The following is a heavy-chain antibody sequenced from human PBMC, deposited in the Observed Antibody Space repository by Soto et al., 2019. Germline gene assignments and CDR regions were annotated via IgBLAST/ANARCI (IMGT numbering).Heavy chain of an antibody. V-gene: IGHV1-2*04. CDR2: INPNSGGT. CDR3: ARGSPIVLMVYAEHDDFDI. Sequence: ASVKVSCKASGYTFTGYYMHWVRQAPGQGLEWMGWINPNSGGTNYAQKFQGWVTMTRDTSISTAYMELSRLRSDDTAVYYCARGSPIVLMVYAEHDDFDIWGQGTMVTVSS. CDR1: GYTFTGYY. J-gene: IGHJ3*02. D-gene: IGHD2-8*01.